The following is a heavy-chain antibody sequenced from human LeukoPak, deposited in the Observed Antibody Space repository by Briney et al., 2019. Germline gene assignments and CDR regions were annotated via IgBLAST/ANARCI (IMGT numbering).Heavy chain of an antibody. CDR3: ARDDNYGSGQPDD. CDR1: GYTFTSYG. V-gene: IGHV1-18*01. J-gene: IGHJ4*02. D-gene: IGHD3-10*01. CDR2: ISGYNGNT. Sequence: GASVKVSCKASGYTFTSYGITWVRQAPGQGLEWMGWISGYNGNTNYAQKFQGRVTMTTDTSTSTVYMELRSLGSDDTAVYYCARDDNYGSGQPDDWGQGTLVTVSS.